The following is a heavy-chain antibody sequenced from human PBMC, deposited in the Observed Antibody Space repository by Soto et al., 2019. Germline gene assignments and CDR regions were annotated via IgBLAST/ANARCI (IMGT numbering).Heavy chain of an antibody. CDR2: TSIYNGHT. CDR1: GYTVTASG. Sequence: QVQLVQSGPEVQKPGASLKVSCKASGYTVTASGISWVRQAPGQGIEWLGWTSIYNGHTEYSPKFLGRVVMTTDSTSDTADRELKSLRPDDAALYYCARWDDYGASDQYHFDQWGQGTLVTVSS. V-gene: IGHV1-18*01. D-gene: IGHD4-17*01. CDR3: ARWDDYGASDQYHFDQ. J-gene: IGHJ4*02.